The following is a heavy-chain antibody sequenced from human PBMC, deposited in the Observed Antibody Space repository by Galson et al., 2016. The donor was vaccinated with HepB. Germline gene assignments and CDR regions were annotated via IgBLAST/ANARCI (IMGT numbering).Heavy chain of an antibody. CDR3: ASSGYYSRFDY. D-gene: IGHD3-22*01. J-gene: IGHJ4*02. Sequence: ETLSLTCTVSGGSVSSGDYYWSWIRQPPGKGLEWIGYIYYSGSTKYNPSLKSRVTISVDTSKNQFSLKLSSVTAADTAVYYCASSGYYSRFDYWGQGTLVTVSS. CDR2: IYYSGST. V-gene: IGHV4-61*08. CDR1: GGSVSSGDYY.